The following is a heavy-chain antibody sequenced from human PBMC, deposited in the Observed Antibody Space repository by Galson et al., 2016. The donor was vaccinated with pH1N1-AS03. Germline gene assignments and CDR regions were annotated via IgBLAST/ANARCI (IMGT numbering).Heavy chain of an antibody. J-gene: IGHJ4*02. CDR3: ASAGYHTPGYHY. D-gene: IGHD3-16*02. CDR2: VHYSGTT. V-gene: IGHV4-4*01. CDR1: GGSMTRPDW. Sequence: ETRSLTCAVSGGSMTRPDWWTWVRQPPGKGLEWIGEVHYSGTTSYNPSLNSRVTMSIDKSNNQFSLNLGSVTAADTAVYFCASAGYHTPGYHYWGQGALVTVSS.